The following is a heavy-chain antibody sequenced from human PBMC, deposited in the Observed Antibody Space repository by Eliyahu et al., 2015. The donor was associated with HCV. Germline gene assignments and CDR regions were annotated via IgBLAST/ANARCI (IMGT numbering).Heavy chain of an antibody. CDR2: ISAYNGNT. J-gene: IGHJ6*02. D-gene: IGHD2-2*01. Sequence: VKVSCKASGYTFTSYGISWVRQAPGQGLEWMGWISAYNGNTNYAQKLQGRVTMTTDTSTSTAYMELRSLRSDDTAVYYCARDSSHCSSTSCYMDVWGQGTTVTVSS. CDR3: ARDSSHCSSTSCYMDV. CDR1: GYTFTSYG. V-gene: IGHV1-18*01.